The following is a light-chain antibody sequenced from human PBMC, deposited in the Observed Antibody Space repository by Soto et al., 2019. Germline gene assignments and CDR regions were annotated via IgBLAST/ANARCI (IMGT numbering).Light chain of an antibody. CDR3: QQYGGSPPT. CDR2: RAS. J-gene: IGKJ1*01. Sequence: EIVLTQSPGTLSFSPGERATLTCRASQTITSSYLAWYQQKPGQSPRLLIWRASNRDTGIPDRFSGSGSGTDFTLTIRRLEPEDFAVYYCQQYGGSPPTFGQGTKVDIK. CDR1: QTITSSY. V-gene: IGKV3-20*01.